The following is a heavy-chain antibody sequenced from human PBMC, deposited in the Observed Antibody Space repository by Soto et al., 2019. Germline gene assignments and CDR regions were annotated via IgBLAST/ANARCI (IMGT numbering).Heavy chain of an antibody. Sequence: EVQLVESGGGLVQPGGSLRLSCAASGFTFSSYWMHWVRQAPGKGLVWVSRINSDGSSTSYPDSVKGRFTISRDNAKNTLYLQMMSLRAEDTAVYYCVRTSLVVAAATREDYWGQGTLVTVSS. CDR1: GFTFSSYW. D-gene: IGHD2-15*01. V-gene: IGHV3-74*01. CDR2: INSDGSST. CDR3: VRTSLVVAAATREDY. J-gene: IGHJ4*02.